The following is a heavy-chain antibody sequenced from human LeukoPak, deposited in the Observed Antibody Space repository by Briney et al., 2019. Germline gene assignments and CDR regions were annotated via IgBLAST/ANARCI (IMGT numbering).Heavy chain of an antibody. CDR3: AGAAVDTHFGY. V-gene: IGHV3-66*01. CDR2: IYSGGTT. J-gene: IGHJ4*02. CDR1: GFTVSSKY. D-gene: IGHD6-13*01. Sequence: GGSLRLSCAASGFTVSSKYMSWVRQAPGKGLEWVSVIYSGGTTYYADSVKGRCTISRDNSKNTLYFQMNSLRAEDTAVYYCAGAAVDTHFGYWGQGTLVTVSS.